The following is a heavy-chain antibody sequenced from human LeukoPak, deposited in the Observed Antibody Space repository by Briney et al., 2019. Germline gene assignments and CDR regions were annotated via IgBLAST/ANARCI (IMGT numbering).Heavy chain of an antibody. CDR3: ARRLSTIAAAAANDY. CDR2: IHPGNSET. CDR1: GYSFSSYW. J-gene: IGHJ4*02. D-gene: IGHD6-13*01. Sequence: GESLKISCKGSGYSFSSYWIAWVRQMPGKGLEWMGIIHPGNSETTYNPSFQGQVTMSADKSITTAYLQWSSLEAPDTAMYYCARRLSTIAAAAANDYWGQGTLVTASS. V-gene: IGHV5-51*01.